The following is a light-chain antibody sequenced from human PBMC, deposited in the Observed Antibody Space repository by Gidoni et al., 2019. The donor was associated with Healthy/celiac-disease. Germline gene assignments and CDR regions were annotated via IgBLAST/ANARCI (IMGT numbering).Light chain of an antibody. CDR1: QSISSY. J-gene: IGKJ1*01. V-gene: IGKV1-39*01. Sequence: DIQMTQSPSSLSVSVGDRVTITCRASQSISSYLNWYQQKPGKAPKLLIYAASSLQSGVPSRFSGSGSGTDFTLTISSLQPEDFATYYCQQSYSTPPTFXQXTKVEIK. CDR3: QQSYSTPPT. CDR2: AAS.